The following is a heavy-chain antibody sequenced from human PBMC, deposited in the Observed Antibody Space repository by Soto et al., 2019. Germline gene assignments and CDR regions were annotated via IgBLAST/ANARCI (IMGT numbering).Heavy chain of an antibody. CDR2: LNPNTGDA. CDR3: ARVFREHSSSYWIDS. CDR1: GYIFTANF. D-gene: IGHD3-22*01. V-gene: IGHV1-2*06. J-gene: IGHJ4*02. Sequence: QVRLAQSGAEVKKPGASVKVSCQASGYIFTANFINWVRQAPGQGLEWMGRLNPNTGDAEYAQEFQGRVNIARDTVISTAYMEVTSLTSDDTAVYYCARVFREHSSSYWIDSWGQGTLVTVSS.